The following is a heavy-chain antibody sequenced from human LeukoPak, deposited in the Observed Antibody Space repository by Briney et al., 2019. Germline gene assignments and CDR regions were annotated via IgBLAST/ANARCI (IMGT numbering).Heavy chain of an antibody. D-gene: IGHD3-9*01. Sequence: SETLSLTCTVSGGSISSGDYYWSWIRQPPGKGLEWIGYIYYSGSTYYNPSLKSRVTISVDTSKNQFSLKLSSVTAADTAVYYCARELRYFDWTAYYYYGMDVWGKGTTVTVSS. CDR3: ARELRYFDWTAYYYYGMDV. J-gene: IGHJ6*04. CDR2: IYYSGST. V-gene: IGHV4-30-4*01. CDR1: GGSISSGDYY.